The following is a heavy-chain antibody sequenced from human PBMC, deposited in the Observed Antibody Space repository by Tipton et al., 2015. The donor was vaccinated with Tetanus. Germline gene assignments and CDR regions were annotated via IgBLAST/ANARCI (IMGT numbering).Heavy chain of an antibody. Sequence: SLRLSCGASGFTFNDYAMNWVRQAPGRGLEWVSGIHADGGGTYYADSVKGRFTIARDNSKHTLYLQMNSLRVDDAAIYYCVKDSTWGKPWQTEPAFDYWGQGTLVSVSS. CDR3: VKDSTWGKPWQTEPAFDY. CDR2: IHADGGGT. J-gene: IGHJ4*02. CDR1: GFTFNDYA. D-gene: IGHD7-27*01. V-gene: IGHV3-23*01.